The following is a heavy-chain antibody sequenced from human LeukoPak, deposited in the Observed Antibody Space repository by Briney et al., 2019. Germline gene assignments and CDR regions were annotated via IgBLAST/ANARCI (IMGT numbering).Heavy chain of an antibody. CDR1: GYTFTAYY. D-gene: IGHD5-24*01. CDR2: INPNSGTT. V-gene: IGHV1-46*01. Sequence: ASVKVSCKASGYTFTAYYMHWVRQAPGQGLEWVGTINPNSGTTIYAQKVQDRVSLTRDTSTNIVHMELRSLRSEDTAVYYCARAMGNTRDGANFYFDYWGQGTLVAVSS. J-gene: IGHJ4*02. CDR3: ARAMGNTRDGANFYFDY.